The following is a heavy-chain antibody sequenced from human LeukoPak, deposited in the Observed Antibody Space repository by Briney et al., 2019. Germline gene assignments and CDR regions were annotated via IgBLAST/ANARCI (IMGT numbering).Heavy chain of an antibody. CDR3: ARVRPGHNWFDP. V-gene: IGHV4-59*01. CDR2: IYYSGST. J-gene: IGHJ5*02. D-gene: IGHD2-8*02. CDR1: GGSISSYY. Sequence: PSETLSLTCTVSGGSISSYYWSWIRQPPGKGLEWIGYIYYSGSTNYNPSLKSRVTISVDTSKNQFSLKLSSVTAADTAVYYCARVRPGHNWFDPWGQGTLVTVSS.